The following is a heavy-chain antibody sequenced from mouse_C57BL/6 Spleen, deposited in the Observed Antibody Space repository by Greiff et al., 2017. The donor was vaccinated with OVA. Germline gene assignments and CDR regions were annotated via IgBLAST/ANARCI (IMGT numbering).Heavy chain of an antibody. CDR2: IDPETGGT. D-gene: IGHD3-3*01. V-gene: IGHV1-15*01. CDR3: TRWAGSDWYFDV. Sequence: QVQLQQSGAELVRPGASVTLSCKASGYTFTDYEMHWVKQTPVHGLEWIGAIDPETGGTAYNQKFKGKAILTADKASSTAYMELRSLTSEDSAVYYCTRWAGSDWYFDVWGTGTTVTVSS. CDR1: GYTFTDYE. J-gene: IGHJ1*03.